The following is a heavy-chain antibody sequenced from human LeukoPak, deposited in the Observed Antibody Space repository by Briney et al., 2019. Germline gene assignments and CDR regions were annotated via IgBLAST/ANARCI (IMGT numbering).Heavy chain of an antibody. CDR3: ARDTAAAGTLGDY. D-gene: IGHD6-13*01. J-gene: IGHJ4*02. Sequence: GGSLRLSCAASGFTFSSYSMNWVRQAPGKGLEWVSSISSSSSYIYYADSVKGRFTISRDNSKNTLYLQMNSLRAEDTAVYYCARDTAAAGTLGDYWGQGTLVTVSS. V-gene: IGHV3-21*01. CDR2: ISSSSSYI. CDR1: GFTFSSYS.